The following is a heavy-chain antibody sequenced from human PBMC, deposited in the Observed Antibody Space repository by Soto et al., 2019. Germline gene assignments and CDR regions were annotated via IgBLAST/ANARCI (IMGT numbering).Heavy chain of an antibody. CDR3: AKDSIAARPRQFDY. Sequence: EVQLLESGGGLVQPGGSVRLSCAASGFTFSSDAMSWVRQAPGKGLEWVSAISGSGGSAYYADSGKGRFTISRDNTKSTLYLQMNSLRAEDTAVYYCAKDSIAARPRQFDYWGQGTLVTVSS. CDR2: ISGSGGSA. CDR1: GFTFSSDA. D-gene: IGHD6-6*01. J-gene: IGHJ4*02. V-gene: IGHV3-23*01.